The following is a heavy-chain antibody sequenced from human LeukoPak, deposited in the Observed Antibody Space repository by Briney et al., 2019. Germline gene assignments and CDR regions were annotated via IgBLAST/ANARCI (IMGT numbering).Heavy chain of an antibody. CDR1: GGSISRYY. D-gene: IGHD3-9*01. Sequence: SETLSLTCTVSGGSISRYYWSWIRQPAGKGLEWIGRIYTSGSTNYNPSLKSRVTMSVDTSKNQFSLKLSSMTAADTAVYYCARGGYYDILTGYYYYMDVWGKGTTVTVSS. CDR3: ARGGYYDILTGYYYYMDV. J-gene: IGHJ6*03. V-gene: IGHV4-4*07. CDR2: IYTSGST.